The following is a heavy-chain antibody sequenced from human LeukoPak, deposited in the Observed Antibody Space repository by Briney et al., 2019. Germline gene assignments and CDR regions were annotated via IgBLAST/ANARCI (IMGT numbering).Heavy chain of an antibody. Sequence: ASVKVSCKASGYTFTSYGISWVRQAPGQGLEWMGWISAYNGNTNYAQKLQGRVTMTTDTSTSTAYMELRSLRSDDTAVYYCAREASGYDFNWFDPWGQGTLVTVSS. CDR2: ISAYNGNT. J-gene: IGHJ5*02. V-gene: IGHV1-18*01. CDR3: AREASGYDFNWFDP. D-gene: IGHD5-12*01. CDR1: GYTFTSYG.